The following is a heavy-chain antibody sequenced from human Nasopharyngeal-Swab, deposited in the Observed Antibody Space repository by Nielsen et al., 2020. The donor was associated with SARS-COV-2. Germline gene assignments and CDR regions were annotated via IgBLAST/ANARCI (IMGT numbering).Heavy chain of an antibody. Sequence: SQTLSLTCVVSGGAIIRSNNYWDWIRQPPGKGLEWIGSIYFSGSTYSNPSLSSRDTISLHFSENQVSLRLRSVTAADTAVYYCARHSGAGVTEPLDYWGQGTLVIVSS. CDR3: ARHSGAGVTEPLDY. J-gene: IGHJ4*02. CDR1: GGAIIRSNNY. D-gene: IGHD3-10*01. V-gene: IGHV4-39*01. CDR2: IYFSGST.